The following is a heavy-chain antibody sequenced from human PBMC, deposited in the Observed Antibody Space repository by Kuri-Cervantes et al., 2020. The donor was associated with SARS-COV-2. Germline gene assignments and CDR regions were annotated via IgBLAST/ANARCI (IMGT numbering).Heavy chain of an antibody. CDR3: AKDAGAGERATIFGVGRPRGFGNRWIDY. CDR2: ISPSGGST. V-gene: IGHV1-46*01. Sequence: ASVKVSCKASGYTFSSYYMHWVRQAPGQGLEWMGVISPSGGSTSYSQKFQGRVTLTRDTSTNTFYMELSSLRSDDTAVYYCAKDAGAGERATIFGVGRPRGFGNRWIDYWGQGSLVTVSS. D-gene: IGHD5-24*01. J-gene: IGHJ4*02. CDR1: GYTFSSYY.